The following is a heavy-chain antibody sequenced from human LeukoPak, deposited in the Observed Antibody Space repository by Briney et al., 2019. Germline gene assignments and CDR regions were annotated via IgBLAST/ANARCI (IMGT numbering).Heavy chain of an antibody. V-gene: IGHV4-34*01. J-gene: IGHJ1*01. D-gene: IGHD1-26*01. CDR2: INHSGST. CDR3: ARNVGATLEYFQH. Sequence: SETLSLTCAVYGGSFSGYYWSWIRQPPGKGLEWIGEINHSGSTNYNPSLKSRVTTSVDTSKNQFSLKLSSVTAADTAVYYCARNVGATLEYFQHWGQGTLVTVSS. CDR1: GGSFSGYY.